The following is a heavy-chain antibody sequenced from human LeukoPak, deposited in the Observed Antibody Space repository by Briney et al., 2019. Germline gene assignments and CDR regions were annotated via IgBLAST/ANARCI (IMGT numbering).Heavy chain of an antibody. Sequence: GASVKVSCTASGFTFTSFGISWVRQAPGQGLEWMGWISTYDSDINYAQKFQGRVTMTTDTSMTTAYMELRSLISDDTAVYYCARDRGYGDDTFDSWGQGTLVTVSS. CDR1: GFTFTSFG. V-gene: IGHV1-18*01. D-gene: IGHD4-17*01. CDR2: ISTYDSDI. J-gene: IGHJ4*02. CDR3: ARDRGYGDDTFDS.